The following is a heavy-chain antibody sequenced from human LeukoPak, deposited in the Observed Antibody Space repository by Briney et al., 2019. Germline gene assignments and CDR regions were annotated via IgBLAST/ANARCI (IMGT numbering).Heavy chain of an antibody. J-gene: IGHJ4*02. V-gene: IGHV3-7*01. CDR2: IKQDGSDK. D-gene: IGHD5-24*01. CDR1: GFTFSGHW. Sequence: GGSLRLSCAASGFTFSGHWMSWVRQAPAKGLERVANIKQDGSDKHYVDSVKGRFTISRDNAKNSLYLEMNSLRPEDTAVYYCARWVGDGYDYWGLGTPVTVSS. CDR3: ARWVGDGYDY.